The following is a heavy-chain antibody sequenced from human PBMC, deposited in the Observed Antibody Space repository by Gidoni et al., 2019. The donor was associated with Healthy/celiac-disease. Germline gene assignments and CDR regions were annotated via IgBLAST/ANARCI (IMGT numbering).Heavy chain of an antibody. J-gene: IGHJ4*02. CDR3: ARGSDDSSGYYKSRGYFDY. V-gene: IGHV4-34*01. D-gene: IGHD3-22*01. CDR2: INHSGST. CDR1: GGSFSGYY. Sequence: QVQLQQWGAGLLQPSDTLSLTCAVYGGSFSGYYWRWIRQPPGKGLEWIGEINHSGSTNYNPSLKSRVTISVDTSKNQFSLKLSSVTAADTAVYYCARGSDDSSGYYKSRGYFDYWGQGTLVTVSS.